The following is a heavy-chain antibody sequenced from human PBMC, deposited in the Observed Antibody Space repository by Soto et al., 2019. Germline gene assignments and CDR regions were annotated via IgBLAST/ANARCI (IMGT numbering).Heavy chain of an antibody. CDR3: ASPGYCSDGTCYPDY. D-gene: IGHD2-15*01. CDR1: GGSLSGSY. CDR2: IHHSGST. Sequence: QVQLQQWGAGLLKPSETLSLTCAVYGGSLSGSYWSWIRQPPGTGLEWIGEIHHSGSTYYNPSLKSRVTLSVDTSKIQFSLKLNSVTAADTAVYYCASPGYCSDGTCYPDYWGQGTLVTVSS. V-gene: IGHV4-34*01. J-gene: IGHJ4*02.